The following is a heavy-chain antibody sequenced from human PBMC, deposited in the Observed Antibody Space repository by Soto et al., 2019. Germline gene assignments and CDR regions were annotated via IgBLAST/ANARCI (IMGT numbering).Heavy chain of an antibody. CDR3: ARQGITMVRGAWGFDP. J-gene: IGHJ5*02. D-gene: IGHD3-10*01. V-gene: IGHV4-59*01. CDR2: IYYSGST. Sequence: QVQLQESGPGLVKPSETLSLTCTVSGGSISSYYWSWIRQPPGKGLEWIGYIYYSGSTNYNPSLKSRVTISVDTSKNQFSLKLSSVPAADTAVYYCARQGITMVRGAWGFDPWGQGTLVTVSS. CDR1: GGSISSYY.